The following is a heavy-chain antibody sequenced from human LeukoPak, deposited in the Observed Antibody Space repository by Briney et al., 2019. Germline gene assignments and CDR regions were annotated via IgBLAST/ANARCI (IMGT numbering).Heavy chain of an antibody. J-gene: IGHJ4*02. CDR2: SSPTGDIT. Sequence: PSETLSLTCAVYGGSFSGNYWTLIRQTPGRGLEWIGESSPTGDITGYNPSLKGRATISVDSSKNQFSLKLTSVTAADTGVYYCARVPDFIARPCDSWGPGTRVTVSS. V-gene: IGHV4-34*01. CDR3: ARVPDFIARPCDS. CDR1: GGSFSGNY. D-gene: IGHD2-21*01.